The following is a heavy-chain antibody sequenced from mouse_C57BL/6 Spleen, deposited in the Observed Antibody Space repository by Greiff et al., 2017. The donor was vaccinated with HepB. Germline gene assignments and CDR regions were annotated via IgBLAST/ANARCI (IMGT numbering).Heavy chain of an antibody. D-gene: IGHD1-1*01. Sequence: VQLKQSGPGMVKPSQSLSLTCTVTGYSITSGYDWHWIRHFPGNKLEWMGYISYSGSTNYNPSLKSRISITHDTSKNHFFLKLNSVTTEDTATYYCARGGVGNFDVWGTGTTVTVSS. V-gene: IGHV3-1*01. J-gene: IGHJ1*03. CDR1: GYSITSGYD. CDR2: ISYSGST. CDR3: ARGGVGNFDV.